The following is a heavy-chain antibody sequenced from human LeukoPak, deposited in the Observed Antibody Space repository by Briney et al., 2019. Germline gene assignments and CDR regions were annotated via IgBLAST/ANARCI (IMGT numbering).Heavy chain of an antibody. CDR3: ASGSGARKFDY. Sequence: GGSLRLSCAASGFTFSSYEMNWVRQAPGKGLEWVSYISTTGSSIYYADSVKGRFTISRDNVKNLLYLQMNSLRAEDTAVYYCASGSGARKFDYWGQGTLVTVSS. V-gene: IGHV3-48*03. D-gene: IGHD2-2*03. CDR2: ISTTGSSI. CDR1: GFTFSSYE. J-gene: IGHJ4*02.